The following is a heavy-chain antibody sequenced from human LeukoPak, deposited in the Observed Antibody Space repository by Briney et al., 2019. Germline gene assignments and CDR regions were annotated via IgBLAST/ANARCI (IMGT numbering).Heavy chain of an antibody. J-gene: IGHJ6*02. V-gene: IGHV4-4*07. Sequence: SETLSLTCTVSGGSISSYYWSWIRQPAGKGLEWIGRIYTSGSTNYNPSLKSRVTMSVDTSKNQFSLKLSSVTAADTAVYYCARGYNNWNGRDYGMDVWGQGTTVTVSS. CDR1: GGSISSYY. CDR3: ARGYNNWNGRDYGMDV. D-gene: IGHD1-20*01. CDR2: IYTSGST.